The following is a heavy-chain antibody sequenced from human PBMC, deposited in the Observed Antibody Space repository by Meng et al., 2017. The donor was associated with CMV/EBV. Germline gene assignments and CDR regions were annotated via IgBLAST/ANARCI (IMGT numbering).Heavy chain of an antibody. CDR2: IYYSGGT. V-gene: IGHV4-39*07. Sequence: LPLQLSGPGLVKPSGTLSPTCTVSGGSISSISFYWGWIRQPPGKGLEWIWSIYYSGGTYYNPSLKSRVTISVDTSKNQFSLKLSSVTAADTAVYYCARGVVTMIVVYDPWGQGTLVTVSS. CDR1: GGSISSISFY. CDR3: ARGVVTMIVVYDP. J-gene: IGHJ5*02. D-gene: IGHD3-22*01.